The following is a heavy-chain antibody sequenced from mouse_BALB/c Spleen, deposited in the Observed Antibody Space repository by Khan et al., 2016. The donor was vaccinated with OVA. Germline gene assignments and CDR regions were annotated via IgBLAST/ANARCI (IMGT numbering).Heavy chain of an antibody. CDR2: IWGGGGT. CDR3: ARGYYRYDGYYAMDY. J-gene: IGHJ4*01. CDR1: GFSLSRYN. Sequence: QVQLKESGPGLVAPSQSLSITCTVSGFSLSRYNINWVRQPPGKGLEWLGMIWGGGGTEYNSTLKSRLSIRKDNSKSQAFLKMNSLQTDDTAMYYCARGYYRYDGYYAMDYWGQGTSVTVSS. D-gene: IGHD2-14*01. V-gene: IGHV2-6-4*01.